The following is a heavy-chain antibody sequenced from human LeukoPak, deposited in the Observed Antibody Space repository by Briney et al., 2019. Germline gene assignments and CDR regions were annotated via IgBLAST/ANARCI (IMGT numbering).Heavy chain of an antibody. CDR3: ARGLGAGSGYYLYYYYYYYIDV. J-gene: IGHJ6*03. CDR2: MNPNSGNT. Sequence: GASVKLSCKASGYTFSSYDINWVRQAPGQGLEWRGWMNPNSGNTGYAQKFQGRVTMTRSTSISTAYVELSSLRSEDTAVYYCARGLGAGSGYYLYYYYYYYIDVWGKGTTVTVSS. CDR1: GYTFSSYD. V-gene: IGHV1-8*01. D-gene: IGHD3-22*01.